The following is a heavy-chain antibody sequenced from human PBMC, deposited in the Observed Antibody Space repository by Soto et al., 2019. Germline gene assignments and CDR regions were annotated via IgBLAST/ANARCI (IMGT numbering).Heavy chain of an antibody. CDR2: IYYSGST. CDR3: ARTPMATISFDY. CDR1: GGSISSYY. J-gene: IGHJ4*02. D-gene: IGHD5-12*01. Sequence: SETLSLTCTVSGGSISSYYWSWIRQPPGKGLEWIGYIYYSGSTNYNPSLKSRVTISVDTSKNQFSLKLSSVTAADTAVYYCARTPMATISFDYWGQGTLVTVSS. V-gene: IGHV4-59*01.